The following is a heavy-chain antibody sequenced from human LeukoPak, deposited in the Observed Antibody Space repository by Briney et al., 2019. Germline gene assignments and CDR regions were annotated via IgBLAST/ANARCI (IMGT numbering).Heavy chain of an antibody. CDR1: GGTFSSYA. V-gene: IGHV1-69*05. CDR3: ASGGLAYSSSYYFDY. J-gene: IGHJ4*02. Sequence: SVKVSCKASGGTFSSYAISWVRRAPGQGLEWMGGIIPIFGTANYAQKFQGRVTITTDESTSTAYMELSSLRSEDTAVYYCASGGLAYSSSYYFDYWGQGTLVTVSS. D-gene: IGHD6-6*01. CDR2: IIPIFGTA.